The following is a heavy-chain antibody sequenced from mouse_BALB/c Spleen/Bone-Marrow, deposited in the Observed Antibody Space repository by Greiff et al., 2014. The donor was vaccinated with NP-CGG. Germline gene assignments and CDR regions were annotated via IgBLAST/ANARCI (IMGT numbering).Heavy chain of an antibody. CDR1: GFNIKDTY. D-gene: IGHD4-1*01. CDR3: ARWEYYAMDY. CDR2: IDPANGNT. V-gene: IGHV14-3*02. J-gene: IGHJ4*01. Sequence: EVQLQQSGAELVKPRASVKLSCTASGFNIKDTYMHWVKQRPEQGLEWIGRIDPANGNTKYDPKFQGKATITADTSSNTAYLQLSSLTSEDTAVYYCARWEYYAMDYWGQGTSVTVSS.